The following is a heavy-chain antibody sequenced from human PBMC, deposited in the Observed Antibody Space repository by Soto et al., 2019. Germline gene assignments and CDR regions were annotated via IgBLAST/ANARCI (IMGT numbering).Heavy chain of an antibody. CDR2: ISYDGSNK. J-gene: IGHJ4*02. D-gene: IGHD6-19*01. V-gene: IGHV3-30*18. CDR1: EFSFSSYG. Sequence: QVQLVESGGGVVQPGRSLRLSCAASEFSFSSYGMHWVRQAPGKGLEWVAVISYDGSNKYYADSVKGRFTISRDNSKNTLYLQMNSLRAEDTDVYYCAKGTVAGPYYFDYWGQGTLVTVSS. CDR3: AKGTVAGPYYFDY.